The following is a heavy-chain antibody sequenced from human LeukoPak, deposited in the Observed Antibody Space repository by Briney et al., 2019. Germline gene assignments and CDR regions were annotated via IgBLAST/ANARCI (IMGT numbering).Heavy chain of an antibody. J-gene: IGHJ4*02. CDR1: GGSISNSSYY. Sequence: SETLSLTCTVSGGSISNSSYYWGWIRQPPGKGLEWIGSMYYSGSTYYNPSLKSRATISVDTSKNQFSLKLSSETAADTAVYYCARHGRMGTINPSYWGQGTLVTVSS. CDR2: MYYSGST. V-gene: IGHV4-39*01. CDR3: ARHGRMGTINPSY. D-gene: IGHD5-24*01.